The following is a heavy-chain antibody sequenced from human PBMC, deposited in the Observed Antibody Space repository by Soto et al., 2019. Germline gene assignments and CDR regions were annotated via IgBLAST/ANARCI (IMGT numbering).Heavy chain of an antibody. CDR1: GASISSSSYY. Sequence: GTLCPTCAVSGASISSSSYYWGWIRQPPGKGLEWIGSIYYSGITYYNPSLKSRVTISVDTSKNQFSRKLSSVNAADQAVYYSARLVLHVDYWGQGSLVTVYS. CDR3: ARLVLHVDY. CDR2: IYYSGIT. V-gene: IGHV4-39*01. D-gene: IGHD2-2*01. J-gene: IGHJ4*02.